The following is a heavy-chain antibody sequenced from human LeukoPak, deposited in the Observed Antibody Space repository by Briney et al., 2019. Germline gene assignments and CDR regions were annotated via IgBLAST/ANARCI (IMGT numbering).Heavy chain of an antibody. J-gene: IGHJ6*03. Sequence: GASVKVSCKASGYTFTSYGISWVRQAPGQGLEWMGWISAYNGNTNYAQKLQGRVTITTDESTSTAYMELSSLRFEDTAMYYCARVARYHYYLDVWGKGTTVTVS. CDR2: ISAYNGNT. CDR1: GYTFTSYG. CDR3: ARVARYHYYLDV. V-gene: IGHV1-18*01.